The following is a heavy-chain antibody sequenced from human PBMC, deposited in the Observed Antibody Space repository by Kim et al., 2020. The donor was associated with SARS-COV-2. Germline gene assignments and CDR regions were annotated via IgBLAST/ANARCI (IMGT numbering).Heavy chain of an antibody. Sequence: GYADSVKGRFTISRDNAKNSLYLQMNSLRAEDTALYYCAKDSYDFWSGVTWGQGTLVTVSS. CDR3: AKDSYDFWSGVT. J-gene: IGHJ5*02. D-gene: IGHD3-3*01. V-gene: IGHV3-9*01.